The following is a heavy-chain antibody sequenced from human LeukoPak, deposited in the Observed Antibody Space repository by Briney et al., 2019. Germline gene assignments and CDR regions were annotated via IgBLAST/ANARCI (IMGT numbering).Heavy chain of an antibody. D-gene: IGHD6-13*01. Sequence: GGSLRRSCTASGCTFGDYAMSWFRQAPGKGLEWVGFIISKAYDESTQYAAFVKGRFSISRDDSKSIAYLHLNRLKTEDSAVYSCTRDSRIAAVYYFEYWGQGPLVTVSS. CDR3: TRDSRIAAVYYFEY. V-gene: IGHV3-49*03. CDR1: GCTFGDYA. CDR2: IISKAYDEST. J-gene: IGHJ4*02.